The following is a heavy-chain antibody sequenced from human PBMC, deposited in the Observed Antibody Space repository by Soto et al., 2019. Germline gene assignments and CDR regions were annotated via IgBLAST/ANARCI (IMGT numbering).Heavy chain of an antibody. CDR2: ISSSGSTI. J-gene: IGHJ4*02. D-gene: IGHD3-16*01. CDR3: ARDPWHYDYVWGGDY. CDR1: GFTFSSYE. V-gene: IGHV3-48*03. Sequence: EVQLVESGGGLVQPGGSLRLSCAASGFTFSSYEMNWVRQAPGKGLEWVSYISSSGSTIYYADSVKGRFTISRDNAKNSLYLQMTSLRAEDTAVYYCARDPWHYDYVWGGDYWGQGTLVTVSS.